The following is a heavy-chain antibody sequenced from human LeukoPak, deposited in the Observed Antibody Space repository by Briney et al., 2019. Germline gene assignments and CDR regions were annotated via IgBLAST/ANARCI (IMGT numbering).Heavy chain of an antibody. CDR3: AKAPVTTCSGAYCYPFDY. CDR1: GFTLSSYA. CDR2: ISSSGGST. D-gene: IGHD2-21*01. V-gene: IGHV3-23*01. Sequence: GGSLRLSCAASGFTLSSYAMSWVRQAPGKGLQWVSGISSSGGSTYYVDSVKGRFTISRDSSKNTLYLQMNRLRAEDAAVYYCAKAPVTTCSGAYCYPFDYWGQGTLVTVSS. J-gene: IGHJ4*02.